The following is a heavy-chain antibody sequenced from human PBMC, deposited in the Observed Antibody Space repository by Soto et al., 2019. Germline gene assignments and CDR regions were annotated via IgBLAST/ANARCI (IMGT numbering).Heavy chain of an antibody. CDR3: ATRSLTPAAMKSPFDY. V-gene: IGHV3-23*01. D-gene: IGHD2-2*01. CDR1: GFTFSNYA. Sequence: EVQLLESGGGLVQPGGSLRLSCAASGFTFSNYAMSWVRQAPGKGLEWVSTISGGGDSTYYADSVKGRFTISRDNSKNTLYLQVNSLRAEDTAAYYCATRSLTPAAMKSPFDYWGQGTLVTVSS. CDR2: ISGGGDST. J-gene: IGHJ4*02.